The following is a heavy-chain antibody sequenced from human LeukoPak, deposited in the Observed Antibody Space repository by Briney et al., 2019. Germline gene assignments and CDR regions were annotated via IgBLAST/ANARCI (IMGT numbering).Heavy chain of an antibody. Sequence: SETLSLTCAVYGGSFSGYYWSWIRQPPGKGLEWIGEINHSGSTNYNPSLKSRVTISVDTSKNQFSLQLNSVTPEDTAVYYCARAAFTAMTHAFDIWGQGTMVTVPS. CDR1: GGSFSGYY. CDR3: ARAAFTAMTHAFDI. J-gene: IGHJ3*02. D-gene: IGHD5-18*01. V-gene: IGHV4-34*01. CDR2: INHSGST.